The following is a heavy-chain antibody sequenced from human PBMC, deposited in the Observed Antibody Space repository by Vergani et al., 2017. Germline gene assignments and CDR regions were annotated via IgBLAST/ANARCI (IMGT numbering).Heavy chain of an antibody. V-gene: IGHV4-31*03. D-gene: IGHD2-2*01. CDR1: GGSISSGGYY. CDR3: ARVGDYCSSTSCYAFDI. CDR2: IYYSGST. J-gene: IGHJ3*02. Sequence: QVQLQESGPGLVKPSHTLSLTCTVSGGSISSGGYYWSWIRQHPGKGLEWIGYIYYSGSTYYNPSLKSRVTISVDTSKNQFSLKLSSVTAADTAVYYCARVGDYCSSTSCYAFDIWGQGTMVTVSS.